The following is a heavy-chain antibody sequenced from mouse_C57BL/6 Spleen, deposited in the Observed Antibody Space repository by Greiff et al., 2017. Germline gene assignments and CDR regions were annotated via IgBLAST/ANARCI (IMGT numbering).Heavy chain of an antibody. J-gene: IGHJ4*01. V-gene: IGHV1-82*01. CDR2: IYPGDGDT. Sequence: QVQLKESGPELVKPGASVKISCKASGYAFSSSWMNWVKQRPGKGLEWIGRIYPGDGDTNYNGKFKGKATLTADTSSSTAYMQLSSLTSEDPAVYFCARWFTSYAMDYWGQGTSVTVSS. CDR3: ARWFTSYAMDY. D-gene: IGHD2-12*01. CDR1: GYAFSSSW.